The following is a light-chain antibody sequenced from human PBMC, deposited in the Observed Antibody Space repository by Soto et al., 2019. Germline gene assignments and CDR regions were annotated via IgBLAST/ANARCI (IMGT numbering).Light chain of an antibody. Sequence: EIVLTQSPGTLSLSPGERATLSFSASQSVSSSYVAWYQQKPGQAPRLLIYGASSRATGIPDRFSGSGSGTDFTLTISRLEPEDFAVYYCQQYGSSPPITFGQGTRLEIK. CDR3: QQYGSSPPIT. CDR1: QSVSSSY. CDR2: GAS. J-gene: IGKJ5*01. V-gene: IGKV3-20*01.